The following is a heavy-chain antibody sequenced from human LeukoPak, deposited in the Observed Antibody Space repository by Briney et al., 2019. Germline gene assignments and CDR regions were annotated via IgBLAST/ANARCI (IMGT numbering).Heavy chain of an antibody. J-gene: IGHJ5*02. CDR3: AKEGTPQVSTWYDL. D-gene: IGHD3-10*01. V-gene: IGHV3-30*18. CDR2: ISYEGGTR. CDR1: GVTLSPYG. Sequence: GMSLRLSCAASGVTLSPYGMHWVRQAPGKGLEWVAVISYEGGTRHYADSVKGRYIISRDNPRNTLYLQMNNLRTEDTAVYYCAKEGTPQVSTWYDLWGQGTQVIVSS.